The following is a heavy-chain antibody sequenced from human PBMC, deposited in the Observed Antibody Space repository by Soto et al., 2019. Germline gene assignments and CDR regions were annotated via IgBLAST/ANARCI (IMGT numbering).Heavy chain of an antibody. J-gene: IGHJ6*02. CDR2: IYYSGST. CDR3: ARHAEYYYYYYGMDV. V-gene: IGHV4-59*08. CDR1: GGSISSYY. Sequence: PSETLALTCTVSGGSISSYYWSWVRQRPGKGLEWIGYIYYSGSTNYNPSLKSRVTISVDTSKNQFSLKLSSVTAADTAVYYCARHAEYYYYYYGMDVWGQGTTVTVSS.